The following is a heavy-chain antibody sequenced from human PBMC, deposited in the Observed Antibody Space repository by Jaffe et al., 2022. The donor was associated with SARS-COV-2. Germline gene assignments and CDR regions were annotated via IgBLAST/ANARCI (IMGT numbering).Heavy chain of an antibody. CDR2: IKSKPYGGTT. V-gene: IGHV3-49*03. CDR3: TRDTPLLDVDIVATTPVVYYGMDV. D-gene: IGHD5-12*01. Sequence: EVQLVESGGGLVEPGRSLRLSCTASEFTFRDYAMIWFRQALGKGLEWVGFIKSKPYGGTTEYAASVKGRFTISRDDSKSIAYLQMNSLRTEDTAVYYCTRDTPLLDVDIVATTPVVYYGMDVWGQGTTVTVSS. J-gene: IGHJ6*02. CDR1: EFTFRDYA.